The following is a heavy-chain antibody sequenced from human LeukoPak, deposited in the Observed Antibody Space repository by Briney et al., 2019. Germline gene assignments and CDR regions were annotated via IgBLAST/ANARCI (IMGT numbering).Heavy chain of an antibody. CDR3: ARHVGIIAPYFDC. CDR2: VQYSGST. CDR1: GGSISSSSYY. J-gene: IGHJ4*02. V-gene: IGHV4-39*01. Sequence: SETLSLACTVSGGSISSSSYYWGWIRQPPGKGLEGSGSVQYSGSTYYNPSVKSRVTLSVDTYKTKFSLKLRSVSAADTAVYYCARHVGIIAPYFDCWGQGTLVTVSS. D-gene: IGHD3-10*01.